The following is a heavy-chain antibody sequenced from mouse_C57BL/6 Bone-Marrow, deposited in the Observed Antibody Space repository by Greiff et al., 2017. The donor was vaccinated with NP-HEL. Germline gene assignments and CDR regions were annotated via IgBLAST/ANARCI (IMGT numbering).Heavy chain of an antibody. Sequence: EVKLVESGGGLVKPGGSLKLSCAASGFTFSDYGMHWVRQAPEKGLEWVAYISSGSSTIYYADTVKGRFTISRDNAKNTLFLQMTSLRSEDTAMYYCARGDFDYYGSSYDYWGQGSTLTVSS. CDR1: GFTFSDYG. CDR2: ISSGSSTI. D-gene: IGHD1-1*01. V-gene: IGHV5-17*01. CDR3: ARGDFDYYGSSYDY. J-gene: IGHJ2*01.